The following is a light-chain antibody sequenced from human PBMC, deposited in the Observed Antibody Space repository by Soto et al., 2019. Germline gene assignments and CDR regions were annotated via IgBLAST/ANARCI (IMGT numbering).Light chain of an antibody. CDR3: QQYNSFPWT. J-gene: IGKJ1*01. V-gene: IGKV1-5*03. Sequence: DIEMTQTHSTLSAYVGDTVTISCRASQSFSSWLAWYQQKPGKAPKLLIYKASSLQSGVPSRFSGSGSGTEFTLTISSLQPDDFATYYCQQYNSFPWTFGQGTKVDIK. CDR2: KAS. CDR1: QSFSSW.